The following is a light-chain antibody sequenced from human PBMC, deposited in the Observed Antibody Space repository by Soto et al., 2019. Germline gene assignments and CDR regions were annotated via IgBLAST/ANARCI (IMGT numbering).Light chain of an antibody. V-gene: IGKV3-20*01. CDR2: GAS. Sequence: EIVLTQSPGSLSSSLGERATLSCRASQGVSNNYFAWYQQKPGQAPSLLIYGASTRATGVPDRFSGSGSATDFTPTISRLVPEDFAVYYCQQYGRPGLFTFGHGSKVDIK. CDR3: QQYGRPGLFT. CDR1: QGVSNNY. J-gene: IGKJ3*01.